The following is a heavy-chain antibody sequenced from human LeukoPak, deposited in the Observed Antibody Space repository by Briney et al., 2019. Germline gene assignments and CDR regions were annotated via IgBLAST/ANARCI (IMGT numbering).Heavy chain of an antibody. CDR3: ARDRLVARPYGYFDY. J-gene: IGHJ4*02. CDR2: IIPIFGTA. D-gene: IGHD6-6*01. V-gene: IGHV1-69*13. Sequence: SVKVSCKASGGTFSSYAISWVRQAPGQGLEWMGGIIPIFGTANYAQKFQGRVTITADESTSTACMELSSLRSEDTAVYYCARDRLVARPYGYFDYWGQGTLVTVSS. CDR1: GGTFSSYA.